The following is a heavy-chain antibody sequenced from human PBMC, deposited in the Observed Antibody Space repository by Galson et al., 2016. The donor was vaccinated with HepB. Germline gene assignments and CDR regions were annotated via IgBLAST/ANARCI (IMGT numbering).Heavy chain of an antibody. D-gene: IGHD1-7*01. CDR2: INPSGGST. CDR3: ARDEGWNYGLSWFDP. Sequence: SVKVSCKASGYTFTSYYMHWVRQAPGQGLERMGIINPSGGSTSYAQKFQGRVTMTRDTSTSTVYMELSSLRSEDTAVYYCARDEGWNYGLSWFDPWGQGTLVTVSS. CDR1: GYTFTSYY. V-gene: IGHV1-46*01. J-gene: IGHJ5*02.